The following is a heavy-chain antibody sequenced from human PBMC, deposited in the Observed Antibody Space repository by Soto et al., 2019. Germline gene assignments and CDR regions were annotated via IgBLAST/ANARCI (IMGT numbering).Heavy chain of an antibody. D-gene: IGHD3-3*01. CDR2: IIPIFNIT. J-gene: IGHJ4*02. CDR3: ARDLGDTHHRIGY. CDR1: GGTFSSYT. Sequence: SVKVSCKASGGTFSSYTFSWVRQAPGQGLEWMGRIIPIFNITTYAQKFQGRATITADKPTTTAYMELSSLRSEDTAVYYCARDLGDTHHRIGYWGQGTLVTVSS. V-gene: IGHV1-69*04.